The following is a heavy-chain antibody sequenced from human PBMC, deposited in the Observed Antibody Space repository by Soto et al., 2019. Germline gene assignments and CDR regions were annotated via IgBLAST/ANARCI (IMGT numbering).Heavy chain of an antibody. V-gene: IGHV4-59*01. CDR2: IYYSGST. J-gene: IGHJ5*02. Sequence: PSETLSLTCTFSCGSISSYYWSWIRQPPGKGLEWIGYIYYSGSTNYNPSLKSRVTISVDTSKNQFSLKLSSVTAADTAVYYCARGERYCTNGVCYSRWFDPWGQGTLVTVSS. D-gene: IGHD2-8*01. CDR1: CGSISSYY. CDR3: ARGERYCTNGVCYSRWFDP.